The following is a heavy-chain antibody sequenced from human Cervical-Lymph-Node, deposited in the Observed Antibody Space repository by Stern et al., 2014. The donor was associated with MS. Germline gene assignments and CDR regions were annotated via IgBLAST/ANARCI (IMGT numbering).Heavy chain of an antibody. CDR1: GDTLSNFA. CDR2: VIPMFGTT. CDR3: ASPAPNHSSSWYYYSGLDV. Sequence: VQLLQSGADVRKPGSSVRVSCKASGDTLSNFAIFWVRQAPGQGLEWVGGVIPMFGTTNYAQKFQGRVTISADESSNTVYMELSGLRSEDTAVYYCASPAPNHSSSWYYYSGLDVWGQGTLVTVS. D-gene: IGHD6-13*01. V-gene: IGHV1-69*01. J-gene: IGHJ6*02.